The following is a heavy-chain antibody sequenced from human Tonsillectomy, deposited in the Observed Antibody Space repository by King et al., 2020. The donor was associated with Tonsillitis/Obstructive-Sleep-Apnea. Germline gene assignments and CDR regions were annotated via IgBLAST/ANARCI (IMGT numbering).Heavy chain of an antibody. J-gene: IGHJ4*02. CDR3: AKDSARGVRVRGGGNYYFDY. Sequence: QLQESGPGLVKPSETLSLTCTVSGGSISSYYWSWIRQPAGKGLEWIGRIYTSGSTNYNPSLKSRVTMSVDTSKNQFSLKLSSVTAADTAMYYCAKDSARGVRVRGGGNYYFDYWGQGTLVTVSS. CDR2: IYTSGST. CDR1: GGSISSYY. V-gene: IGHV4-4*07. D-gene: IGHD3-10*01.